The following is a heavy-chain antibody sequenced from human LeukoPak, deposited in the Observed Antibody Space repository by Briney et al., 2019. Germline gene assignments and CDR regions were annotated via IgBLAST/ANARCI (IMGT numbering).Heavy chain of an antibody. D-gene: IGHD6-19*01. CDR3: AKDGFSSGWSYYFDY. CDR2: ISAYNGNT. V-gene: IGHV1-18*01. CDR1: GYTFTSYG. Sequence: ASVKVSCKASGYTFTSYGISWVRQAPGQGLEWMGWISAYNGNTNYAQKLQGRVTMTTDTSTSTAYMELRSLRSDDTAVYYCAKDGFSSGWSYYFDYWGQGTLVTVSS. J-gene: IGHJ4*02.